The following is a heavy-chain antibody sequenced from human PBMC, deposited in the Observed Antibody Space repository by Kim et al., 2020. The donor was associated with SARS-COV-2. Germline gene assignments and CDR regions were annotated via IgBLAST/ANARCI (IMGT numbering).Heavy chain of an antibody. D-gene: IGHD3-10*01. J-gene: IGHJ4*02. CDR3: ARSMVRGVICDY. V-gene: IGHV4-31*02. Sequence: YYPPSLKGRVTIARDTSKNQFSLKLSSVTAADTAVYYCARSMVRGVICDYWGQGTLVTVSS.